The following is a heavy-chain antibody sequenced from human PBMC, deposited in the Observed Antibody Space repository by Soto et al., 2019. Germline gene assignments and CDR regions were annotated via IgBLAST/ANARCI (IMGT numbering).Heavy chain of an antibody. CDR3: EREGYYDFWRGSSMGQYYYYGMDV. CDR2: IYHSGST. CDR1: GYSISSGYY. V-gene: IGHV4-38-2*01. J-gene: IGHJ6*02. D-gene: IGHD3-3*01. Sequence: SETLSLTCAVSGYSISSGYYWGWIRQPPGKGLEWIGSIYHSGSTYYNPSLKSRVTISVDTSKNQFSLKLSSVTAADTAVYYCEREGYYDFWRGSSMGQYYYYGMDVWGQGTTVTVSS.